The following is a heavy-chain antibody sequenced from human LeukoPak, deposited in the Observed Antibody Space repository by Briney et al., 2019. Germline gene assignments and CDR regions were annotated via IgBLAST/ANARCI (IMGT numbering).Heavy chain of an antibody. CDR3: ARSNHCSSTSCYFPDAFDI. D-gene: IGHD2-2*01. Sequence: ASVKVSCKASGYTFISYGINWVRQAPGQGLEWMGWISPHNGNTNYAQKLQGRVTMTTDTSTSTAYMELSSLRSEDTAVYYCARSNHCSSTSCYFPDAFDIWGQGTMVTVSS. V-gene: IGHV1-18*01. CDR2: ISPHNGNT. J-gene: IGHJ3*02. CDR1: GYTFISYG.